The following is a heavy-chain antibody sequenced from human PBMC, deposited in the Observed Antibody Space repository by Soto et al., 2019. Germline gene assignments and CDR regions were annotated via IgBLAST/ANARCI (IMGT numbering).Heavy chain of an antibody. Sequence: QVQLVQSGAEVKKPGASVKVSCKASGYTFTRYTMYWVRQAPGQRLECMGWINAGNDNIKYSQKFQGRVTITTDTHASTAYMDLTSLRSEDTAVYYCAIFGGSVSGWGQGTLVTVSS. D-gene: IGHD3-10*01. CDR2: INAGNDNI. CDR1: GYTFTRYT. V-gene: IGHV1-3*01. CDR3: AIFGGSVSG. J-gene: IGHJ4*02.